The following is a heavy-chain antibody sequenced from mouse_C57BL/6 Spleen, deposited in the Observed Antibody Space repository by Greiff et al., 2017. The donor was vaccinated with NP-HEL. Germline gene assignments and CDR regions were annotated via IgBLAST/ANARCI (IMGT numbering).Heavy chain of an antibody. D-gene: IGHD2-1*01. CDR3: ATLYYGNYLDY. Sequence: QVQLKQSGPELVKPGASVKISCKASGYAFSSSWMNWVKQRPGKGLEWIGRIYPGDGDTNYNGKFKGKATLTADKSSNTAYLQLSSLTSEDSAVYFCATLYYGNYLDYWGQGTTLTVSS. J-gene: IGHJ2*01. CDR2: IYPGDGDT. V-gene: IGHV1-82*01. CDR1: GYAFSSSW.